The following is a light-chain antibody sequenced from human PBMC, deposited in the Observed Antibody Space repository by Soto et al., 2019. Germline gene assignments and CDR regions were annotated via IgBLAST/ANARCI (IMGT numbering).Light chain of an antibody. CDR3: QQYNTYCT. CDR2: GAS. V-gene: IGKV3-20*01. CDR1: QSVSSSN. J-gene: IGKJ2*02. Sequence: IVFTPSPGTPSLSPGARATLSCRASQSVSSSNLAWYQQKPGQAPRLLIYGASSRATGIPDRFSGSGSGTDFTLTISSLQTDDFATYYCQQYNTYCTFGQGTKVDIK.